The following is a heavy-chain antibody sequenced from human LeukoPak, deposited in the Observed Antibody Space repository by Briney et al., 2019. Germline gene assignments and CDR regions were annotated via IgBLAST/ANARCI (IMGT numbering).Heavy chain of an antibody. CDR1: GFTFSSYG. CDR2: ISYDGSNK. D-gene: IGHD1-1*01. V-gene: IGHV3-30*18. Sequence: GGPLRLSCAASGFTFSSYGMHWVRQAPGKGLEWVAVISYDGSNKYYADSVKGRFTISRDNSKNTLYLQMNSLRAEDTAVYYCAKDRWTGTTWGLIDPWGQGTLVTVSS. J-gene: IGHJ5*02. CDR3: AKDRWTGTTWGLIDP.